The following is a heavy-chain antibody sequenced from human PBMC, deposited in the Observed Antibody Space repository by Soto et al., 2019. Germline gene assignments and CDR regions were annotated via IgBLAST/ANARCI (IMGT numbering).Heavy chain of an antibody. J-gene: IGHJ6*02. CDR3: AREDKGIYSSSSLLTTELDV. Sequence: GGAVRLYCACSGFNFRRYILDWVRQAPGDGLEGVSAISSSSSYIYYADLVKGRFTFSRDNAKNSLYLQMNSLRAEDTAVYYCAREDKGIYSSSSLLTTELDVWGQGTTVTVSS. CDR1: GFNFRRYI. CDR2: ISSSSSYI. D-gene: IGHD6-6*01. V-gene: IGHV3-21*01.